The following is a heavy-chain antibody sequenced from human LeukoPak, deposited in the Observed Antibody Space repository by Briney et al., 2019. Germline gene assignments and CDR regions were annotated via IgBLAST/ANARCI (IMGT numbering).Heavy chain of an antibody. V-gene: IGHV1-18*01. Sequence: ASVKVSCKASGYTFTSYAMHWVRQAPGQRLEWMGWISAYNGNTNYAQKLQGRVTMTTDTSTSTAYMELRSLRSDDTAVYYCARVGLGSGWYVQDYWGQGTLVTVSS. J-gene: IGHJ4*02. CDR1: GYTFTSYA. D-gene: IGHD6-19*01. CDR3: ARVGLGSGWYVQDY. CDR2: ISAYNGNT.